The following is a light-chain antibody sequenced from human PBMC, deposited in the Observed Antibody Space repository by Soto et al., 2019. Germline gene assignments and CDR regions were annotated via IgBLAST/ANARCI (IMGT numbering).Light chain of an antibody. Sequence: ESVLTQSPGTLSLSPGERATLPCRASQSVKSSYLAWYQHKPGQAPRLLIYGTSSRATGIPDRFSGSGSGTDFTLTISGLEPEDFAVYYCQQYGSSITFGQGTRLEIK. V-gene: IGKV3-20*01. CDR1: QSVKSSY. CDR3: QQYGSSIT. CDR2: GTS. J-gene: IGKJ5*01.